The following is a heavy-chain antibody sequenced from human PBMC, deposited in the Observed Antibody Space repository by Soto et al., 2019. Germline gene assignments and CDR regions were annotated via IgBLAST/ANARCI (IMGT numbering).Heavy chain of an antibody. D-gene: IGHD3-16*01. V-gene: IGHV4-61*01. CDR3: AGRYGTAFDY. CDR1: GGSIASGRYY. Sequence: SETLSLTCPVSGGSIASGRYYWSWVRQHPGKGLEWIGYIYYSGSTNYNPSLKSRVTISVDTSKNQFSLKLTSVTAADTAVYYCAGRYGTAFDYWGQGTLVTVSS. CDR2: IYYSGST. J-gene: IGHJ4*02.